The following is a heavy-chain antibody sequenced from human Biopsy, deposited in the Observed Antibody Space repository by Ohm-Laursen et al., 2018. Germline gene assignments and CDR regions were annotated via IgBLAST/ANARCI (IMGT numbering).Heavy chain of an antibody. D-gene: IGHD3-3*01. CDR2: ISNSGTT. CDR1: GASVRSHF. Sequence: SETLSLTCTLSGASVRSHFLTWIRQLPGKGLQRIGSISNSGTTKSSPSLKSRVNISLHTSKNQLSLKRTSVTAADTAVYYCARLSTLFGVADFTDDWGQGTLVTVSS. CDR3: ARLSTLFGVADFTDD. V-gene: IGHV4-59*08. J-gene: IGHJ4*02.